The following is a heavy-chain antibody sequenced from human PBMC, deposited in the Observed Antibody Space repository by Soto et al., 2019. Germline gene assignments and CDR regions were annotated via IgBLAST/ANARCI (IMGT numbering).Heavy chain of an antibody. V-gene: IGHV1-69*13. D-gene: IGHD4-4*01. CDR1: GVTFNRQD. CDR3: AKSEGREGYSFAY. CDR2: IIPMFGTP. Sequence: SSVKVSCKASGVTFNRQDMRWVRQAPGQGLEWMGGIIPMFGTPHYAEKFQDRVTITADESTGTAYLELSSLTSEDTAVYYCAKSEGREGYSFAYWGPGTLVTVSS. J-gene: IGHJ4*02.